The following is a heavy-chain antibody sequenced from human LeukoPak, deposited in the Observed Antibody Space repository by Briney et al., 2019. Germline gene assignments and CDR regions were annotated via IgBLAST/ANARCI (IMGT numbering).Heavy chain of an antibody. Sequence: GGSLRLSCAASGFTFSSYSMTWVRQAPAKGLEWDSSNNSNSSYIYYADSVKGRFTISRDNDKNSLYLQMNSLRAEDTAVYYCARGWNDYSNYGSSHYYMDVWGKGTTVTVSS. D-gene: IGHD4-11*01. CDR2: NNSNSSYI. J-gene: IGHJ6*03. CDR3: ARGWNDYSNYGSSHYYMDV. CDR1: GFTFSSYS. V-gene: IGHV3-21*01.